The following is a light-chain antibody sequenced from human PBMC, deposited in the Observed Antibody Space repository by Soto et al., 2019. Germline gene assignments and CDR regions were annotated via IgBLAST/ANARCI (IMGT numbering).Light chain of an antibody. J-gene: IGKJ2*01. Sequence: IVMTQSPDSLAVSLGERATINCKSSQSVLYSSNNKNFLAWFQHTPGQPPKLLINWASTRQSGVPDRFSGSGSGTDFTLTISSLQAEDVALYYCQQFYTAPITSGQGTKLEIK. CDR3: QQFYTAPIT. V-gene: IGKV4-1*01. CDR2: WAS. CDR1: QSVLYSSNNKNF.